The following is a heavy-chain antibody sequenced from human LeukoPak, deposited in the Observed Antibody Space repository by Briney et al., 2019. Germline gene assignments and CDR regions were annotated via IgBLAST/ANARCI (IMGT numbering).Heavy chain of an antibody. CDR3: ARDINGYYYDSHGYYPTDL. Sequence: ASVKVSCKASGYSFTSYGIRWVRQAPGQGLDWMGWISVYNVNTNYPQRFQGRVTMTTDPSPTTAYMELRSLRSDDTAVYYCARDINGYYYDSHGYYPTDLWGQGTLVTVSS. CDR2: ISVYNVNT. V-gene: IGHV1-18*01. D-gene: IGHD3-22*01. CDR1: GYSFTSYG. J-gene: IGHJ5*02.